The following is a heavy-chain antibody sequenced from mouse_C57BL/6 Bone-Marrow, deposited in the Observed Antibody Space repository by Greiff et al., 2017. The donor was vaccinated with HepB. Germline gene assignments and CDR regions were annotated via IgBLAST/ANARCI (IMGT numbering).Heavy chain of an antibody. CDR2: INPNNGGT. CDR1: GYTFTDYN. J-gene: IGHJ2*01. Sequence: VQLQQSGPELVKPGASVKIPCKASGYTFTDYNMDWVKQSHGKSLEWIGDINPNNGGTIYNQKFKGKATLTVDKSSSTAYMELRSLTSEDTAVYYCARGPSTTVVATDYFDYWGQGTTLTVSS. D-gene: IGHD1-1*01. V-gene: IGHV1-18*01. CDR3: ARGPSTTVVATDYFDY.